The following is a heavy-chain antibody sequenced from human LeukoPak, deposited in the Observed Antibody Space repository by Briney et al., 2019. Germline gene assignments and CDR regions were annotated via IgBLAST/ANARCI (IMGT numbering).Heavy chain of an antibody. Sequence: GGSLRLSCTASGFSSSRYWMNWVRQAPGKGLEWVANINQDGSVKYSVDSVKGRFTISSDNAKTSAYLQMNSLRAEDTAVYYCAVGVGWLIDYWGQGIQVTVSS. J-gene: IGHJ4*02. CDR3: AVGVGWLIDY. V-gene: IGHV3-7*01. CDR1: GFSSSRYW. D-gene: IGHD3-9*01. CDR2: INQDGSVK.